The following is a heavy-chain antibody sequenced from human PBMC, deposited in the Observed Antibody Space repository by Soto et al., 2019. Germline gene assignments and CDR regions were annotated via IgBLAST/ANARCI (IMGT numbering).Heavy chain of an antibody. Sequence: PGESLKISCKGSGYSFTSYWIGWVRQMPGKGLEWMGIIYPGDSDTRYSPSFQGQVTISADKSISTAYLQWSSLKASDTAMYYCAKGTADTAMEDNWFDPWGQGPLVTVSS. D-gene: IGHD5-18*01. CDR1: GYSFTSYW. V-gene: IGHV5-51*01. CDR2: IYPGDSDT. CDR3: AKGTADTAMEDNWFDP. J-gene: IGHJ5*02.